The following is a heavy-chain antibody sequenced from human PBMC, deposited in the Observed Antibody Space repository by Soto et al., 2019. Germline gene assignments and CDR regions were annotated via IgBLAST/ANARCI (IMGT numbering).Heavy chain of an antibody. CDR1: GGSISSSSYY. V-gene: IGHV4-39*01. J-gene: IGHJ4*02. Sequence: SETLSLTCTVSGGSISSSSYYWGWIRQPPGKGLEWIGSIYYSGSTYYNPSLKSRVTISVATSKNQFSLKRSSVTAADTAVYYCARIGITMIVVVIDYWGQGTLVTVSS. CDR3: ARIGITMIVVVIDY. D-gene: IGHD3-22*01. CDR2: IYYSGST.